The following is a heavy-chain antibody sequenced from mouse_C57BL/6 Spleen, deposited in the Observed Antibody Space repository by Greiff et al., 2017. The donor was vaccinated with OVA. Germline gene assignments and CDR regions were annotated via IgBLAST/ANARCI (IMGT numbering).Heavy chain of an antibody. Sequence: VQLQQPGAELVMPGASVKLSCKASGYTFTSYWMHWVKQRPGQGLEWIGEIDPSDSYTNYNQKFKGKSTLTVDKSSSTAYMQLSSLTSEDSAVYYCARPGYYGSSYWYFDVWGTGTTVTVSS. V-gene: IGHV1-69*01. CDR1: GYTFTSYW. CDR3: ARPGYYGSSYWYFDV. J-gene: IGHJ1*03. CDR2: IDPSDSYT. D-gene: IGHD1-1*01.